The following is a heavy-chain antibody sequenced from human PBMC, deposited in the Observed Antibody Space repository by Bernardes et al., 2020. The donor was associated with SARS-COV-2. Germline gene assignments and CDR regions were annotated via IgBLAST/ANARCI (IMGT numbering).Heavy chain of an antibody. CDR3: ARVPYYYGSGSYYNVGYFDY. D-gene: IGHD3-10*01. V-gene: IGHV4-61*02. J-gene: IGHJ4*02. Sequence: LYPPRTGPGCSISRGSYYWRWLRPPAGKGLEWIGRIYTSGSTNYNPSLKSRVTISVDTSKNQFSLKLSSVTAADTAVYYCARVPYYYGSGSYYNVGYFDYWGQGTLVTVSS. CDR1: GCSISRGSYY. CDR2: IYTSGST.